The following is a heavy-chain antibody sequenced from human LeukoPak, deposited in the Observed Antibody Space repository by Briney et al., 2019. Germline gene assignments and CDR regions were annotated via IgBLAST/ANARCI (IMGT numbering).Heavy chain of an antibody. Sequence: PGGSLRLSCAASGFTFSSYAMSWVRQAPGKGLEWVSAISGSGGSTYYADSVKGRFTISRDNSKNTLYLQMNSLRAEDTAVYYCAKFLGYYGSGSSYYFDYWGQGTLVTVSS. CDR1: GFTFSSYA. CDR3: AKFLGYYGSGSSYYFDY. D-gene: IGHD3-10*01. J-gene: IGHJ4*02. V-gene: IGHV3-23*01. CDR2: ISGSGGST.